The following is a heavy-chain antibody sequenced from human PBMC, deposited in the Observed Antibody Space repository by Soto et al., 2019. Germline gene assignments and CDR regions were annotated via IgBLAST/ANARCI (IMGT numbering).Heavy chain of an antibody. V-gene: IGHV3-21*01. Sequence: GGSLRLSWAASGFTFSSYSMNWVRQAPGKGLEWVSSISSSSSYIYYADSVKGRFTISRDNAKNSLYLQMNSLRAEDTAVYYCARAITGMRAHDAFDIWGQGTMVTVSS. D-gene: IGHD1-20*01. CDR2: ISSSSSYI. J-gene: IGHJ3*02. CDR3: ARAITGMRAHDAFDI. CDR1: GFTFSSYS.